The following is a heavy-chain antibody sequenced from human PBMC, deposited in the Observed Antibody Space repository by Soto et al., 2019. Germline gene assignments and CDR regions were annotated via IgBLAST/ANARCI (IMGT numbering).Heavy chain of an antibody. V-gene: IGHV4-30-4*01. D-gene: IGHD3-3*01. CDR2: IYYSGST. Sequence: QVQLQESGPGLVKPSQTLSLTCTVSGGSISSGDYYWSWVRQPPGKGLEWIGNIYYSGSTYYNPSLESLVYISVDTSKNQFSLTLASVTAADPAVYFCARCYDFCSGSDAYGMDVWGQGTTVTVSS. CDR1: GGSISSGDYY. J-gene: IGHJ6*02. CDR3: ARCYDFCSGSDAYGMDV.